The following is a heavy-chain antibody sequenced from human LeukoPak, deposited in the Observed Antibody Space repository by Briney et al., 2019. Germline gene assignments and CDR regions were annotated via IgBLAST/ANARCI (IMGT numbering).Heavy chain of an antibody. V-gene: IGHV3-33*01. D-gene: IGHD1-26*01. Sequence: GTSLRLSCAASGFTFRSHGMHWVRQAPGKGLEWVAFIWYDGSNKYYTDSVKGRSTISRDNSKNTLYLQMNSLRAEDTAVYYCAGDRATSYFDYWGQGALVTISS. CDR3: AGDRATSYFDY. CDR2: IWYDGSNK. CDR1: GFTFRSHG. J-gene: IGHJ4*02.